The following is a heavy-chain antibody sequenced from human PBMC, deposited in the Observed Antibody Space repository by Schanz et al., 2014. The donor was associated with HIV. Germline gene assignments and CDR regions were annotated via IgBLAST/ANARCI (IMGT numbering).Heavy chain of an antibody. D-gene: IGHD3-10*01. CDR2: IYYSGST. CDR1: GGSISSGGYY. Sequence: QVQLQESSPGLVKPSQTLSLTCTVSGGSISSGGYYWRWIRQHPGKGLEWIGYIYYSGSTYYNPSLKSRVSISVDTSKNRFSLKLSSVTAADTAVYYCARDVPSGGFDYWGQGTLVTVSS. V-gene: IGHV4-31*03. CDR3: ARDVPSGGFDY. J-gene: IGHJ4*02.